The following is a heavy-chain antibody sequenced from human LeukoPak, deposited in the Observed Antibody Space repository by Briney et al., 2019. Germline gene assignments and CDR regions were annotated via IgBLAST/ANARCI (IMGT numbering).Heavy chain of an antibody. CDR3: VREGQWLAFDY. V-gene: IGHV3-64*04. CDR1: GFTFNRFY. D-gene: IGHD6-19*01. Sequence: GGSLRLSCSASGFTFNRFYLHWVRQAPGKGLEFVSHISSNGATTYYADSVKGRFTISRDNSENTLYLQINGLKTEDTAVYYCVREGQWLAFDYWGQGALVTVS. CDR2: ISSNGATT. J-gene: IGHJ4*02.